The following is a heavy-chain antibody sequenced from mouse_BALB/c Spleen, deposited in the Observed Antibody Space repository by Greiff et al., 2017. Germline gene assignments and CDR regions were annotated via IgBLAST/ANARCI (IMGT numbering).Heavy chain of an antibody. V-gene: IGHV6-6*02. CDR3: TFFPSYGKDY. J-gene: IGHJ4*01. CDR2: IRLKSNNYAT. Sequence: EVNVVESGGGLVQPGGSMKLSCVASGFTFSNYWMNWVRQSPEKGLEWVAEIRLKSNNYATHYAESVKGRFTISRDDSKSSVYLQMNNLRAEDTGIYYCTFFPSYGKDYWGQGTSVTVSS. D-gene: IGHD2-1*01. CDR1: GFTFSNYW.